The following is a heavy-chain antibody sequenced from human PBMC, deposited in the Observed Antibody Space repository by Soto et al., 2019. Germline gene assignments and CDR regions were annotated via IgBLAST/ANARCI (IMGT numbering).Heavy chain of an antibody. CDR2: IKSKTDGGTT. V-gene: IGHV3-15*07. D-gene: IGHD6-13*01. CDR1: GFTFSNAW. CDR3: ARDMGDSSSWYLVYYYYGMEV. J-gene: IGHJ6*02. Sequence: GGSLRLSCAASGFTFSNAWMNWVRQAPGKGLEWVGRIKSKTDGGTTDYAAPVKGRFTISRDDSKNTLYLQMNSLRAEDTAVYYCARDMGDSSSWYLVYYYYGMEVWGQGTTVTVSS.